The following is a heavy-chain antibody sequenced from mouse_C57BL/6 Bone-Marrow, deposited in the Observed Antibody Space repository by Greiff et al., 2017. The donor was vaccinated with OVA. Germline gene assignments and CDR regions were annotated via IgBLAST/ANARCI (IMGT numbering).Heavy chain of an antibody. J-gene: IGHJ2*01. D-gene: IGHD2-4*01. CDR3: AGWDYDDY. CDR1: GYTFTSYW. Sequence: QVQLQQPGAELVKPGASVKLSCKASGYTFTSYWMQWVKQRPGQGLEWIGEIDPSDSYTNYNQKFKGKATLTVDTSSSTAYLQLSSLKSEDSAVYYWAGWDYDDYWGQGTTLTVSS. V-gene: IGHV1-50*01. CDR2: IDPSDSYT.